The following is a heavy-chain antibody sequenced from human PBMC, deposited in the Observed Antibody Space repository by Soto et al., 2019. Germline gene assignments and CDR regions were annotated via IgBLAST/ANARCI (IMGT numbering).Heavy chain of an antibody. V-gene: IGHV3-9*01. Sequence: EVQLVESGGDLVQPGRSLRLSCAASGFSFHAHAMHWVRQAPGEALEWVSGIGWNGNNIDYADSVKGRFTISRDNGKNSLYLQMSSLKVEDTALYYCTRTNAFDIWGHGTMVTVSS. CDR1: GFSFHAHA. CDR2: IGWNGNNI. J-gene: IGHJ3*02. CDR3: TRTNAFDI.